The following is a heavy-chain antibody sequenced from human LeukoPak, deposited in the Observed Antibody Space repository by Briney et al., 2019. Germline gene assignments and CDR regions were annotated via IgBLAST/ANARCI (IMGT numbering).Heavy chain of an antibody. CDR1: GGSISSDY. J-gene: IGHJ4*02. Sequence: PSETLSLTCTVSGGSISSDYWSWIRQPAGKGLEWIGRIYTTGSTNYSPSPKSRVTMSEDTSKNHFSLKLSSVTAADTAVYFCATLLSSSYYFDYWGQGTLVTVCS. CDR3: ATLLSSSYYFDY. V-gene: IGHV4-4*07. D-gene: IGHD3-10*02. CDR2: IYTTGST.